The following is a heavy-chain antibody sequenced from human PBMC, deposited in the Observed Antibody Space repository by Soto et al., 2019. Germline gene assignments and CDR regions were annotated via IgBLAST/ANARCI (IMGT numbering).Heavy chain of an antibody. CDR2: IIPIFGTA. Sequence: SVKVSCKASGGTFSSYAISWVRQAPGQGLEWMGGIIPIFGTANYAQKFQGRVTITADESTSTAYMELSSLRSEDTAVYYCATRITMIVVVRSYYYYGMDVWGQGTTVTVS. CDR1: GGTFSSYA. CDR3: ATRITMIVVVRSYYYYGMDV. V-gene: IGHV1-69*13. J-gene: IGHJ6*02. D-gene: IGHD3-22*01.